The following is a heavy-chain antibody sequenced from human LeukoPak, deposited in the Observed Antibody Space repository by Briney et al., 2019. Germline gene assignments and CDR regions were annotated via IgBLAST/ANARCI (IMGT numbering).Heavy chain of an antibody. J-gene: IGHJ3*02. V-gene: IGHV4-4*07. CDR2: IYTSGST. CDR1: GGSISSYY. D-gene: IGHD6-6*01. CDR3: ARGTEYSSSSPASNAFDI. Sequence: SETLSLTCTVSGGSISSYYWSWIRQPAGKGLEWIGRIYTSGSTNYNPSLKSRVTMSVDTSKNQFSLKLSSVTAADTAVYYCARGTEYSSSSPASNAFDIWGQGTMVTVSS.